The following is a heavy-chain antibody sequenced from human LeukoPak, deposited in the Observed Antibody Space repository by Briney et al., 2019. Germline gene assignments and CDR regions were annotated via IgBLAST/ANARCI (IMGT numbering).Heavy chain of an antibody. CDR1: GFTFSRYA. Sequence: GGSLRLSCAGSGFTFSRYAFHWVRQAPGKGLEWVALISYDEYNKNYADSVKGRFTISRDNSKNTLYLQMNSLRSEDTAVYFCARYSGYDYFFDYWGQGTLVAVSS. V-gene: IGHV3-30-3*01. J-gene: IGHJ4*02. D-gene: IGHD5-12*01. CDR2: ISYDEYNK. CDR3: ARYSGYDYFFDY.